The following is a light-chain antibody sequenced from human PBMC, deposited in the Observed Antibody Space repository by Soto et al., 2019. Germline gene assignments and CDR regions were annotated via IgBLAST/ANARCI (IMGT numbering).Light chain of an antibody. CDR3: QQYDSSPRT. CDR1: QSVRSN. V-gene: IGKV3-20*01. J-gene: IGKJ1*01. CDR2: GAS. Sequence: EIVLTQSPATLSLSPGERATLSCSASQSVRSNLAWYQQKPGQAPRVLIYGASSRATGIPDRFSGSGSGTDFTLTINRLEPEDFAVYYCQQYDSSPRTFGQGTKVDI.